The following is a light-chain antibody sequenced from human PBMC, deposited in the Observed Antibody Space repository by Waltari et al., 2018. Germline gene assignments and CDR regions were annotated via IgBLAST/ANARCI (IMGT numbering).Light chain of an antibody. V-gene: IGKV3-11*01. J-gene: IGKJ5*01. CDR2: DAS. CDR1: QSVSSY. CDR3: QQRSNWIT. Sequence: EIVLTQSQATLPLSPGDRATLSGRASQSVSSYLAWYQQKPGQAPRLLIYDASNRATGIPARFSGSGSGTDFTLTISSLEPEDFAVYYCQQRSNWITFGQGTRLEIK.